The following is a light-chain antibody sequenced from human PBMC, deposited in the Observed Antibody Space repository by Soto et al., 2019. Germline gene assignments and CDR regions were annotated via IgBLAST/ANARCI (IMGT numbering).Light chain of an antibody. CDR1: SSNIGDNY. CDR3: ATWDYSLTGEV. V-gene: IGLV1-51*01. CDR2: DND. Sequence: QSVLTQPPSVSAAPGQQVTISCSGSSSNIGDNYVSWYQHLPGTAPKLVVYDNDRRPSGIPGRFSGSKSGTSGTLDITGLQTGDEADYYCATWDYSLTGEVFGGGTKVTVL. J-gene: IGLJ2*01.